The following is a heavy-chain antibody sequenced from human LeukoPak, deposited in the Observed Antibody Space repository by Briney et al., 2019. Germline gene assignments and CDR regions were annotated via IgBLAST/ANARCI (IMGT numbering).Heavy chain of an antibody. CDR1: GFTFSRYS. Sequence: GGSLRLSCAASGFTFSRYSMNWVRQAPGKGLEWVSSISISSTYIYYADSVKGRFTMSRDNAKKSLYLQVNSLRAEDTAVYYCARGPSITMVRGGQWYYYMDVWGKGTTVTISS. V-gene: IGHV3-21*01. D-gene: IGHD3-10*01. CDR3: ARGPSITMVRGGQWYYYMDV. CDR2: ISISSTYI. J-gene: IGHJ6*03.